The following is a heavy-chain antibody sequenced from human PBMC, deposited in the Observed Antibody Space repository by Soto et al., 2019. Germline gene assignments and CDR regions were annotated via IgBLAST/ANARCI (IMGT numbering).Heavy chain of an antibody. D-gene: IGHD6-13*01. CDR3: ARDLGGSSSWPDWFDP. V-gene: IGHV4-59*01. CDR1: GGSISSYY. Sequence: SETLSLTCTVSGGSISSYYWSWIRQPPGKGLEWIGYIYYSGSTNYNPSLKSRVTISVDTSKNKFSLKLSSVTAADTAVYYCARDLGGSSSWPDWFDPWGQGTLVTVSS. CDR2: IYYSGST. J-gene: IGHJ5*02.